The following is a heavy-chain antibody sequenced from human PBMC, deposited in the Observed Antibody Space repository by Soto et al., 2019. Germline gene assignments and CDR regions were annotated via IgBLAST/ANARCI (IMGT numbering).Heavy chain of an antibody. D-gene: IGHD3-22*01. V-gene: IGHV4-61*01. Sequence: SETLSLTFTVSGVSVSSGSYYWTWIRQPPGKGLELIGYIYYSGSTNYNPSLTSRVTISVDASKSQFSLKLSSVTAADTAVYYCARDNGYYYDGSSYTTSYYGMDXWGQVTTVTVS. CDR1: GVSVSSGSYY. J-gene: IGHJ6*02. CDR2: IYYSGST. CDR3: ARDNGYYYDGSSYTTSYYGMDX.